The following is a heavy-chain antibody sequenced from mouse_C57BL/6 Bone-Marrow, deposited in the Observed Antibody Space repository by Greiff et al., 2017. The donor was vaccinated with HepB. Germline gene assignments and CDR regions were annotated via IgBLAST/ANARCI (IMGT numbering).Heavy chain of an antibody. J-gene: IGHJ1*03. CDR1: GFNIKDDY. Sequence: VQLQQSGAELVRPGASVKLSCTASGFNIKDDYMHWVKQRPEQGLEWIGWIDPENGDTEYASKFQGKATITADTSSNTAYLQLNSLTSEDTAVYYYTTLYGRFWYLDVWGTGTAVTVSS. V-gene: IGHV14-4*01. D-gene: IGHD1-1*01. CDR3: TTLYGRFWYLDV. CDR2: IDPENGDT.